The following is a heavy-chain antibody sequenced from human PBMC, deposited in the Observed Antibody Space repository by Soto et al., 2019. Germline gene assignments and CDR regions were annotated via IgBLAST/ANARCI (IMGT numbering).Heavy chain of an antibody. Sequence: QVQLVQSGAEVKKPGASVKVSCKASGYTFSTYGISWVRQAPGQGLEWMGWINGYNGNTNYAPKLQGRITMTTDTSTTTAYMELRSLRSDDTAGYYCARMGDVPYYYYGMEVWGQGTTVTVSS. J-gene: IGHJ6*02. CDR1: GYTFSTYG. CDR2: INGYNGNT. D-gene: IGHD3-16*01. V-gene: IGHV1-18*01. CDR3: ARMGDVPYYYYGMEV.